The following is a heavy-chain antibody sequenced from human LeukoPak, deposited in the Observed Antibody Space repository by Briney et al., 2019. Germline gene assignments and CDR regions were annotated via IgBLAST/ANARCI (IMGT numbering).Heavy chain of an antibody. CDR1: GFTFSSYA. V-gene: IGHV3-30*04. CDR2: TSHDESNK. CDR3: ARDESGTIDY. D-gene: IGHD6-13*01. Sequence: PGGSLRLSCAASGFTFSSYAMHWVRQAPGKGLEWVAVTSHDESNKYYADSVKGRFTISRDNSKNTPYLQMNSLRAEDTAVYYCARDESGTIDYWGQGTLVTVSS. J-gene: IGHJ4*02.